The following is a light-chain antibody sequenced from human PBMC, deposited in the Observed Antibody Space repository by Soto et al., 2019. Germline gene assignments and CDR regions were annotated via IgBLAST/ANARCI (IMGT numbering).Light chain of an antibody. J-gene: IGLJ2*01. CDR1: SSNIGTNT. V-gene: IGLV1-44*01. Sequence: QSVLTQPSSAFGTAGQTVTISCSGTSSNIGTNTVNWYRQVPGTAPKLLIFNDNVRPSGVPGRFSGSRSGTSASLAISGLQSEDEADYYCAAWDGSLNVVLLGGGTKLTVL. CDR2: NDN. CDR3: AAWDGSLNVVL.